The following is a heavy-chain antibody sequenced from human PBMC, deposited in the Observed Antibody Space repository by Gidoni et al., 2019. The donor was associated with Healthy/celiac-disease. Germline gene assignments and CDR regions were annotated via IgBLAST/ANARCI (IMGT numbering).Heavy chain of an antibody. Sequence: QVQLQQWGAGLLKPSETLSLPCAVYGVFFSGYYWSWIRQPPGKGLEWIGEINHSESSNYKPSLKSLVTISVDTSRNQFALKLGSVTAADTAVYYCARGSSTVTRNWFDPWGQGTLVTVSS. CDR1: GVFFSGYY. V-gene: IGHV4-34*01. CDR2: INHSESS. J-gene: IGHJ5*02. D-gene: IGHD4-17*01. CDR3: ARGSSTVTRNWFDP.